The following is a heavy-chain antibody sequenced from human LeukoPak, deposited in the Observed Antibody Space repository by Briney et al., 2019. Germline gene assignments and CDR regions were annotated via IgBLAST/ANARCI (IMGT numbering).Heavy chain of an antibody. V-gene: IGHV3-48*03. CDR3: ARHPLPYYDILTGYYSQPHYFDY. D-gene: IGHD3-9*01. CDR2: ISSSGSTI. CDR1: GFTFSSYE. J-gene: IGHJ4*02. Sequence: GGSLRLSCAASGFTFSSYEMNWVRQAPGKGLEWVSYISSSGSTIYYADSVKGRFTISRDNAKNSLYLQMNSLGAEDTAVYYCARHPLPYYDILTGYYSQPHYFDYWGQGTLVTVSS.